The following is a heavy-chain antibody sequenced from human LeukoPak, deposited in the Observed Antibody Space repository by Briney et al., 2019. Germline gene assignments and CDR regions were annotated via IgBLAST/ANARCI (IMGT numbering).Heavy chain of an antibody. Sequence: PGGSLRLSCAASGFTFSSYWMIWVRQAPGKGLEWVANIKQDGSEKYYVDSVKGRFTISRDNAKNSLYLQMNSLSAEDTAVYYCARRCSSTSCYRGENWFDPWGQGTLVTVSS. D-gene: IGHD2-2*02. J-gene: IGHJ5*02. CDR3: ARRCSSTSCYRGENWFDP. V-gene: IGHV3-7*01. CDR1: GFTFSSYW. CDR2: IKQDGSEK.